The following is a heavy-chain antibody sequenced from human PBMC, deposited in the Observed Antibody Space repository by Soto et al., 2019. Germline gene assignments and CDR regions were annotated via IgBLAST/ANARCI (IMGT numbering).Heavy chain of an antibody. J-gene: IGHJ4*02. CDR2: ISGSGGST. CDR3: AKDPARSYSSGWYWDY. CDR1: GFTFSSYA. V-gene: IGHV3-23*01. D-gene: IGHD6-19*01. Sequence: GGSLRLSCAASGFTFSSYAMSWVRQAPGKGLEWVSAISGSGGSTYYADSVKGRFTISRDNSKNTLYLQMNSLRAEDTAVYYCAKDPARSYSSGWYWDYWGQGTLVTVSS.